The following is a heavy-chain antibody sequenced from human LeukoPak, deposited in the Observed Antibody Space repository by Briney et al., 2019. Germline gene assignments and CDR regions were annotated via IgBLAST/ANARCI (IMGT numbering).Heavy chain of an antibody. Sequence: QPGRPLRLSCAASGFTFSSYGMHRVRQAPGKGLELLAVISYDGSNKYYADSVKGRFTISRDNSKNTLYLQMNSLKAEDTAVYYCAKGAQHIVVVTAMDYWGQGTLVTVSS. V-gene: IGHV3-30*18. CDR1: GFTFSSYG. J-gene: IGHJ4*02. CDR3: AKGAQHIVVVTAMDY. CDR2: ISYDGSNK. D-gene: IGHD2-21*02.